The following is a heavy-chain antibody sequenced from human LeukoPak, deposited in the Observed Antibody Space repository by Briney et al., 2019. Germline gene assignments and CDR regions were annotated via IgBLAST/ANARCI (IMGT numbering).Heavy chain of an antibody. CDR1: GFTFSSYS. D-gene: IGHD6-19*01. CDR2: ISSSSSYI. J-gene: IGHJ4*02. CDR3: ASGSSGWTDLDY. Sequence: PGGSLRPPCAASGFTFSSYSMNWVRQAPGKGLEWVSSISSSSSYIYYADSVKGRFTISRDNAKNSLYLQMNSLRAEDTAVYYCASGSSGWTDLDYWGQGTLVTVSS. V-gene: IGHV3-21*01.